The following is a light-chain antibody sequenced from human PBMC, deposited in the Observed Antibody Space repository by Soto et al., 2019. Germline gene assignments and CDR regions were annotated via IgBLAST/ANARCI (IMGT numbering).Light chain of an antibody. J-gene: IGKJ1*01. Sequence: EVVLTQSPAALSLSPGERATLSCRASQSLTSYLAWYQQKPGQAPRLLIYDASNRATGIPARFSGSGSGTDFTLTIASLQPDDFATYYCQQYETFSGTFGPGTKVDIK. V-gene: IGKV3-11*01. CDR1: QSLTSY. CDR2: DAS. CDR3: QQYETFSGT.